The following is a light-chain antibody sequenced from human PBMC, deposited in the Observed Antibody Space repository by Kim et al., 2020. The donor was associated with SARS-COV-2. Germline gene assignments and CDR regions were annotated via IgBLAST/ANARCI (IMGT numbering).Light chain of an antibody. CDR3: QQSGTSPIT. J-gene: IGKJ5*01. V-gene: IGKV3-20*01. CDR1: QSVSNNL. Sequence: SPGEGATPSCRASQSVSNNLLAWYQQKAGQAPRLLIYGASSRATGIPDRFSGSGSGTDFTLTISRLEPEDFAVYYCQQSGTSPITFGQGTRLEIK. CDR2: GAS.